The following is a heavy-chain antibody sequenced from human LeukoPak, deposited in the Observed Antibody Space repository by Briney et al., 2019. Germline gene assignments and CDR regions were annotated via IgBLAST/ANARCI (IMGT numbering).Heavy chain of an antibody. CDR2: IVVGSGNT. CDR1: GFTFTSSA. V-gene: IGHV1-58*01. Sequence: SVKVSCKASGFTFTSSALQWVRQARGQRLEWIGWIVVGSGNTNYAQKFQERVTITRDMSTSTAYMELSSLRSEDTAVYYCAASSRGWRYFDYWGQGTLVTVSS. CDR3: AASSRGWRYFDY. J-gene: IGHJ4*02. D-gene: IGHD3-10*01.